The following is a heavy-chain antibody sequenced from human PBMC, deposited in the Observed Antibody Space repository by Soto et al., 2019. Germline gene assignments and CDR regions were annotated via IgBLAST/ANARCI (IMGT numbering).Heavy chain of an antibody. D-gene: IGHD6-13*01. CDR2: IWYDGSNK. Sequence: PWWCLRLSCAASGVTFSSYGMHWVRQATGKGLEWVAVIWYDGSNKYYADSVKGRFTISRDNSKNTLYLQMNSLRAEDTAVYYCARDLSSSWYESPDYYYYGMDVWGQGTTVTVSS. J-gene: IGHJ6*02. CDR1: GVTFSSYG. V-gene: IGHV3-33*01. CDR3: ARDLSSSWYESPDYYYYGMDV.